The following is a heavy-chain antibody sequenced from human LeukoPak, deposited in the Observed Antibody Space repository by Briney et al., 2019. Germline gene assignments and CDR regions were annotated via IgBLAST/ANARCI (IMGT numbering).Heavy chain of an antibody. V-gene: IGHV3-49*04. CDR3: TRDLVTMIVVVPEGTDAFDI. CDR2: IRSKAYGGTT. Sequence: GGSLRLSCTASGFTFGDYAMSWARQAPGKGLEWVGFIRSKAYGGTTEYAASVKGRFTISRDDSKSIAYLQMNSLKTEDTAVYYCTRDLVTMIVVVPEGTDAFDIWGQGTMVTVSS. J-gene: IGHJ3*02. D-gene: IGHD3-22*01. CDR1: GFTFGDYA.